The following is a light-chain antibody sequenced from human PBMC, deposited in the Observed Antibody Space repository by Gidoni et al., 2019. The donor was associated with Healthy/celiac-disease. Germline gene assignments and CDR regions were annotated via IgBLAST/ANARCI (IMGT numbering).Light chain of an antibody. Sequence: EIVMTQSPATLSVSPGERATLSCRASQSVSSNLAWYQQKPGQAPRLLIYGASTRATGIPARFSGSGSGTEFTLTISSLQSEDFAVYYCQQYNNWPPGTFGPGDQAGDQT. J-gene: IGKJ2*01. CDR3: QQYNNWPPGT. CDR1: QSVSSN. V-gene: IGKV3-15*01. CDR2: GAS.